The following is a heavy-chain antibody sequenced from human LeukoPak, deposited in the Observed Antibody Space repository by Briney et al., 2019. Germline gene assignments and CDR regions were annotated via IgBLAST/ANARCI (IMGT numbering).Heavy chain of an antibody. J-gene: IGHJ4*02. V-gene: IGHV1-69*05. CDR1: GGTFSSYA. Sequence: SVKVSCKASGGTFSSYAISWVRQAPGQGLEWMGGIIPIFGTANYAQKFQGRVTITTDESTSTAYMELSSLRSEDTAVYYCASRYCSSTSCYLDYWGQGTLVTVSS. D-gene: IGHD2-2*01. CDR2: IIPIFGTA. CDR3: ASRYCSSTSCYLDY.